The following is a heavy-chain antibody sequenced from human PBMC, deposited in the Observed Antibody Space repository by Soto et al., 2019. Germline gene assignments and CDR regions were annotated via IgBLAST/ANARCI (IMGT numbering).Heavy chain of an antibody. CDR3: ARVRSRRYYYYYMDV. CDR1: GGSISSSSYY. J-gene: IGHJ6*03. Sequence: SETLSLTCTVSGGSISSSSYYWGWIRQPPGKGLEWIGSIYYSGSTYYNPSLKSRVTISVDTSKNQFSLKLSSVTAADTAVHYCARVRSRRYYYYYMDVWGKGTTVTVSS. V-gene: IGHV4-39*01. CDR2: IYYSGST.